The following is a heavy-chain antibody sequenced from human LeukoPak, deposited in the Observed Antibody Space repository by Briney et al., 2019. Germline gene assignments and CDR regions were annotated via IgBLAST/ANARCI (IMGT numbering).Heavy chain of an antibody. J-gene: IGHJ4*02. CDR2: ISSSSSYI. Sequence: KPGGSLRLSCAASGFTFSSYSMTWVRQAPGKGLEWVSSISSSSSYIYYADSVKGRFTISRDNAKNSLYLQMNSLRAEDTAVYYCAGGYDFWSGYYDAPETTYYFDYWGQGTLVTVSS. CDR3: AGGYDFWSGYYDAPETTYYFDY. V-gene: IGHV3-21*01. CDR1: GFTFSSYS. D-gene: IGHD3-3*01.